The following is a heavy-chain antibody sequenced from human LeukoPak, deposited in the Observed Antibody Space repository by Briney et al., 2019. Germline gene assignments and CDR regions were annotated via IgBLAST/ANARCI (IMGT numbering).Heavy chain of an antibody. CDR3: ARGRSSAFDT. J-gene: IGHJ3*02. CDR2: TYYRSKWYN. V-gene: IGHV6-1*01. CDR1: GDSVSTNGVA. Sequence: SQTLSLTCGISGDSVSTNGVAWNWIRQSPSRGLEWLGRTYYRSKWYNDYAVSVKSRITINPDTSRNQFSLQLNSVTPEDTAVYYCARGRSSAFDTWGRGTVVTVSS.